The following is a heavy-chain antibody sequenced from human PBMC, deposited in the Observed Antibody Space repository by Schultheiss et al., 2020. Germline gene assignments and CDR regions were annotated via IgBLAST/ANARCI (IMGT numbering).Heavy chain of an antibody. V-gene: IGHV4-59*12. J-gene: IGHJ5*02. Sequence: SETLPLTCTVSGGSISSYYWSWIRQPPGKGLEWIGYIYYSGSTNYNPSLKSRVTISVDTSKNQFSLKLSSVTAADTAVYYCARDRSSYYDFWSGYLGFDPWGQGTLVTVSS. CDR1: GGSISSYY. CDR2: IYYSGST. D-gene: IGHD3-3*01. CDR3: ARDRSSYYDFWSGYLGFDP.